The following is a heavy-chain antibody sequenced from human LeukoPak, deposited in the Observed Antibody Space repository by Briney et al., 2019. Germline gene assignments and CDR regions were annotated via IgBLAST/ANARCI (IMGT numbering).Heavy chain of an antibody. CDR1: GFTFSSYS. Sequence: GGSLRLSCAASGFTFSSYSKNWVRQAPGKGLEWVSSISSSCSYIYYADSVKGRFTISRDNAKNSLYLQMNSLRAEDTAVYYCARDGISSSSWSPNNWFDPWGQGTLVTVSS. D-gene: IGHD6-13*01. J-gene: IGHJ5*02. V-gene: IGHV3-21*01. CDR3: ARDGISSSSWSPNNWFDP. CDR2: ISSSCSYI.